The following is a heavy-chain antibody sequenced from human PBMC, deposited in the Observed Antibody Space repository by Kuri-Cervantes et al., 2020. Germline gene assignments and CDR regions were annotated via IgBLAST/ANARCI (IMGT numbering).Heavy chain of an antibody. CDR1: GFTFSSYG. CDR2: ISYDGSNK. Sequence: GESLKISCAASGFTFSSYGMHWVRQAPGKGLEWVAVISYDGSNKYYADSVKGRFTISRDNSKNTLYLQMNSLRAEDTAVYYCAKDAARGYSYYYYGMDVWGQGTTVTVSS. D-gene: IGHD5-18*01. V-gene: IGHV3-30*18. CDR3: AKDAARGYSYYYYGMDV. J-gene: IGHJ6*02.